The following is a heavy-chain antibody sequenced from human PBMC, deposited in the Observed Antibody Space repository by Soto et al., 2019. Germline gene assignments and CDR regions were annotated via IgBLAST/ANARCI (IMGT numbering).Heavy chain of an antibody. Sequence: GESLKISCKGSGYSFTIYWIGWVRQMPGKGLEWMGIIYPGDSDTRYSPSFQGQVTISADKSISTAYLQWSSLKASDTAMYYCARQRYDFWXGYPDGPARGYYYGMDVWGQGTTVTVSS. CDR1: GYSFTIYW. CDR3: ARQRYDFWXGYPDGPARGYYYGMDV. V-gene: IGHV5-51*01. J-gene: IGHJ6*02. CDR2: IYPGDSDT. D-gene: IGHD3-3*01.